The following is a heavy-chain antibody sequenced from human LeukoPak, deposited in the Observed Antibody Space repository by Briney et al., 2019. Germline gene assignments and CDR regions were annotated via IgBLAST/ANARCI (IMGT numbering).Heavy chain of an antibody. V-gene: IGHV3-53*01. Sequence: PGGSLRLSCAASGFTVSSNYMSWVRQAPGKGLEWVSVIYSGGNTYYADSVKGRFSISRDNPKNTLYLQMNSLRAEDTAVYYCARDPPLHSGAQRAFDIWGQGTMVTVSS. CDR1: GFTVSSNY. CDR2: IYSGGNT. J-gene: IGHJ3*02. CDR3: ARDPPLHSGAQRAFDI. D-gene: IGHD1-26*01.